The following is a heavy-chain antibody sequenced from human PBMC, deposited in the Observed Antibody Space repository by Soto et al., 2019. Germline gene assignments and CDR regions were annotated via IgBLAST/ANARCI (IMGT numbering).Heavy chain of an antibody. CDR3: ARHKLNYGSGSYYKSKFDY. D-gene: IGHD3-10*01. V-gene: IGHV4-39*01. Sequence: PSETLSLTCTVSGGSISISSYYWGWIRQPPGKGLEWIGSIYYSGSTYYNPSLKSRVTISVDTSKNQFSLKLSSVTAADTAVYYCARHKLNYGSGSYYKSKFDYWGQGTLVTVSS. CDR2: IYYSGST. J-gene: IGHJ4*02. CDR1: GGSISISSYY.